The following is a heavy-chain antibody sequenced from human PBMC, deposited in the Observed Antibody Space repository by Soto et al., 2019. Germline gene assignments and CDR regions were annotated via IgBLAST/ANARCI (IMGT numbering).Heavy chain of an antibody. Sequence: GGSLRLSCAASGFTFSSYGMHWVRQAPGKGLEWVAVISYDGSNKYYADSVKGRFTISRDNSKNTLYLQMNSLKTEDTAVYYCISTFYDYIWGSYRSGGDAFDIWGQGTMVTVSS. CDR3: ISTFYDYIWGSYRSGGDAFDI. D-gene: IGHD3-16*02. CDR2: ISYDGSNK. V-gene: IGHV3-30*03. CDR1: GFTFSSYG. J-gene: IGHJ3*02.